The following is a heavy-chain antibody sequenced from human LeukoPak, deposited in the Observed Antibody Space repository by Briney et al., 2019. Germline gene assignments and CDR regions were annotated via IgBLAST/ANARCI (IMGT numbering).Heavy chain of an antibody. J-gene: IGHJ4*02. V-gene: IGHV3-23*01. CDR3: AKDASVLRFLEWLYYFDY. CDR2: ISGGDGST. D-gene: IGHD3-3*01. CDR1: GFTFSSYA. Sequence: GGSLRLSCAASGFTFSSYAMNWVRQAPGKGLEWVSVISGGDGSTYYADSVKGRFTISRDNSKNTLYLQMNSLRAEDTAVYYCAKDASVLRFLEWLYYFDYWGQGTLVTVSS.